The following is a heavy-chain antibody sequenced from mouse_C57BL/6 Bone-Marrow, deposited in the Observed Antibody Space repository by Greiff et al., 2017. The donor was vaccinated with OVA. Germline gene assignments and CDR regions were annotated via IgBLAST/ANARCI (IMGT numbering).Heavy chain of an antibody. V-gene: IGHV7-3*01. CDR1: GFTFPDYY. D-gene: IGHD4-1*01. CDR2: IKYKANGYTT. CDR3: ARYGSGTWAY. J-gene: IGHJ3*01. Sequence: EVNLMESGGCLIQSWDSLSLTCSAYGFTFPDYYLSYVRQPPGKALPWLGFIKYKANGYTTESFASVKGRFTISSDNSQNILYLQTDDLRAEYSATYNSARYGSGTWAYWGQGTGATVSA.